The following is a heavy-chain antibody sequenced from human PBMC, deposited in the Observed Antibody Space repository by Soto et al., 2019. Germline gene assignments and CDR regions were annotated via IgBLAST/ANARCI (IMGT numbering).Heavy chain of an antibody. CDR3: AREAPVVGDAFDI. Sequence: QLQLQESGSGLVKPSQTLSLTCAVSGGSISSGGYSWSWIRQPPGKGLEWIGYIYHSGSTYYNPSLKSRVTISVDRSKNQCSLKLSSVTAADTAVYYCAREAPVVGDAFDIWGQGTMVTVSS. CDR2: IYHSGST. J-gene: IGHJ3*02. CDR1: GGSISSGGYS. V-gene: IGHV4-30-2*01. D-gene: IGHD3-22*01.